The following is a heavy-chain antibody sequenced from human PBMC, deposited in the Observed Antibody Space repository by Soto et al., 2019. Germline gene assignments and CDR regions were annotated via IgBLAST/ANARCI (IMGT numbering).Heavy chain of an antibody. CDR1: GYTLTELS. J-gene: IGHJ5*02. D-gene: IGHD6-13*01. Sequence: GASVKVSCKVSGYTLTELSMHWVRQAPGKGLEWMGGFDPEDGETIYAQKFQGRVTMTEDTSTDTAYMELSSLRSENTAVYYCATRVQRTFNWFDPWGQGTLVTVSS. CDR3: ATRVQRTFNWFDP. V-gene: IGHV1-24*01. CDR2: FDPEDGET.